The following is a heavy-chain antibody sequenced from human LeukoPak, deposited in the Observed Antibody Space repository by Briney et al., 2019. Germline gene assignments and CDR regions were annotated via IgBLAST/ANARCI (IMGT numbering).Heavy chain of an antibody. J-gene: IGHJ4*02. D-gene: IGHD3-3*01. V-gene: IGHV3-30*02. CDR1: GFTFSSYG. Sequence: HPGGSLRLSCAASGFTFSSYGMHWVRQAPGKGLEWVAFIRYDGSNKYYADSVKGRFTISRDNSKNTLYLQMNSLRAEDTAVYYCAKVPGAGIRFLEWPDYWGQGTLVTVSS. CDR2: IRYDGSNK. CDR3: AKVPGAGIRFLEWPDY.